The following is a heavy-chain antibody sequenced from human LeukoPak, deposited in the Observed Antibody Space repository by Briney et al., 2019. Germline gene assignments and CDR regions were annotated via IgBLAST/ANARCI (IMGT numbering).Heavy chain of an antibody. CDR1: GGSFSGYY. CDR2: IHHSGST. Sequence: SETLTLTCAAYGGSFSGYYWSWSRQPPGKGMEWIGEIHHSGSTNYNPSLKSRVTISVDTSKNQFSLKMTSVTAADTAIYYCARPGGGPIRWGQGTLVTVSS. J-gene: IGHJ4*02. V-gene: IGHV4-34*01. CDR3: ARPGGGPIR. D-gene: IGHD2-15*01.